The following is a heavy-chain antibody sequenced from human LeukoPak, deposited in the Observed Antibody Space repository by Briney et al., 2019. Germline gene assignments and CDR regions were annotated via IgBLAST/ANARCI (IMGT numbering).Heavy chain of an antibody. D-gene: IGHD5-18*01. V-gene: IGHV3-7*04. CDR2: IDQYGRAK. J-gene: IGHJ4*02. CDR1: GFTFSNHW. CDR3: ARADSYGSILDY. Sequence: GGSLRLSCAASGFTFSNHWMSWVRQAPGKGLEWVASIDQYGRAKYYVDSVRGRFTFSRDNTKNSLHLRMNSLGAEDTAVYYCARADSYGSILDYWGQGTRVIDSS.